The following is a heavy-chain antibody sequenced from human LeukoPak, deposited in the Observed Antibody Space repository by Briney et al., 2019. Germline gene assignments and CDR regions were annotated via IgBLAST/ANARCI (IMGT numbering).Heavy chain of an antibody. CDR2: FDPEDGET. J-gene: IGHJ5*02. CDR1: GYTLTELS. V-gene: IGHV1-24*01. Sequence: ASVKVSCKVSGYTLTELSMHWVRQAPGEGLEWMGGFDPEDGETIYAQKFQGRVTMTEDTSTDTAHMELSSLRSEDTAVYYCATQQLVKSPKSNWFDPWGQGTLVTVSS. D-gene: IGHD6-13*01. CDR3: ATQQLVKSPKSNWFDP.